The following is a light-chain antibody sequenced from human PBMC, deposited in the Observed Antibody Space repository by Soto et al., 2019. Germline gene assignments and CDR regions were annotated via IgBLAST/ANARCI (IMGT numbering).Light chain of an antibody. CDR3: LQYSTWPPLYT. V-gene: IGKV3-15*01. CDR1: QAVASY. J-gene: IGKJ2*01. CDR2: DAS. Sequence: EIVMTQSPAALSVSLGERVSLTCRASQAVASYFAWYQQKPGQAPRLLISDASTRATDIPDTFSGSGSGTDFTLTISSLQSSDLAVYYCLQYSTWPPLYTFGQGTKLEIK.